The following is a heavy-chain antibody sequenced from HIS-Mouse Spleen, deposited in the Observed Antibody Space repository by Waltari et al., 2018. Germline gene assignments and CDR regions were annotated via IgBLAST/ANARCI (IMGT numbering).Heavy chain of an antibody. D-gene: IGHD6-13*01. CDR1: GGSISSSSYY. CDR3: AREIPYSSSWYDWYFDL. Sequence: QLQLQESGPGLVKPSETLSLTCTVSGGSISSSSYYWGWIRQPPGKGLEWIGGIDYSGSHYYNPSLKSGVTISVETSKNQFSLKLSSVTAADTAVYYCAREIPYSSSWYDWYFDLWGRGTLVTVSS. J-gene: IGHJ2*01. CDR2: IDYSGSH. V-gene: IGHV4-39*07.